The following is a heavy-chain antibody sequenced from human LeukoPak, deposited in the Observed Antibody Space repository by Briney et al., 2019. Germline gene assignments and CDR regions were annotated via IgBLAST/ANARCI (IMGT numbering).Heavy chain of an antibody. J-gene: IGHJ4*02. D-gene: IGHD3-22*01. CDR2: IYYSGST. CDR1: GGSISSSSYY. Sequence: SETLSLTCTVSGGSISSSSYYWGWIRQPPGKGLEWIGTIYYSGSTYYNLSLKSRVTISVDTSKNQFSLRLSSVTAADTAVYYCARHDFRTYYYDSIWGQGTLVTVSS. V-gene: IGHV4-39*01. CDR3: ARHDFRTYYYDSI.